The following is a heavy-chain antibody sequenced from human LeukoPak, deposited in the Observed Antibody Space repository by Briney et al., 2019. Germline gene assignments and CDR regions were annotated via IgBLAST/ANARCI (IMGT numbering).Heavy chain of an antibody. Sequence: KASETLSLTRTVSGGSISGYYWSWIRQPAGKGLEWIGRIYFSGSTNYNPSLKSRVTMSVDTSKNLFSLRLSSVTAADTAVYYCARGRDYGDFFDYWGQGTLVTVSS. CDR2: IYFSGST. CDR1: GGSISGYY. J-gene: IGHJ4*02. V-gene: IGHV4-4*07. D-gene: IGHD4-17*01. CDR3: ARGRDYGDFFDY.